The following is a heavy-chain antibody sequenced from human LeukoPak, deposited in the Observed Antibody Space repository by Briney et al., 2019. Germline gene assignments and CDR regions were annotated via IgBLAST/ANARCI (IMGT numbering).Heavy chain of an antibody. CDR1: GYTFTSYA. Sequence: ASVKVSCKASGYTFTSYAMNWVRQAPGQGLEWMGWINTNAGNPTYAQGFTGRFVFSLDTSVSTAYLQVSSLKAEDTAVYYCAGLGQLGADIWGQGTMVTVSS. J-gene: IGHJ3*02. CDR3: AGLGQLGADI. CDR2: INTNAGNP. V-gene: IGHV7-4-1*02. D-gene: IGHD1-1*01.